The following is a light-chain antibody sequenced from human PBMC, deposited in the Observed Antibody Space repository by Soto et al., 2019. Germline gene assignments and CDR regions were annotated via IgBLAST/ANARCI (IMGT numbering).Light chain of an antibody. CDR1: QSVSSSY. V-gene: IGKV3-20*01. Sequence: EIVLTQSPGTLSLSPGERATLSCRASQSVSSSYLAWYQQKPGQAPRLLIYGASSRATGIPDRFSGSGSGTDFTLTISRLEPEDFAVYYCQQYGSSTLFTFGPGTKVEIK. J-gene: IGKJ3*01. CDR2: GAS. CDR3: QQYGSSTLFT.